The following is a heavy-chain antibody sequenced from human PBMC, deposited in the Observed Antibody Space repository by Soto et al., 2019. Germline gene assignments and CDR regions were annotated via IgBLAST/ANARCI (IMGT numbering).Heavy chain of an antibody. V-gene: IGHV5-10-1*01. CDR1: GYTFSGHW. J-gene: IGHJ4*02. Sequence: GESLKISCKTSGYTFSGHWLSWVRQLPGKGLQWMGNIDPSDSYNNYNPAFRGHVTFSVDKSSSTAYLHRRSLAPSDTAIYYCARHGDAIWLGYWGQGTLVTVSS. CDR3: ARHGDAIWLGY. D-gene: IGHD6-19*01. CDR2: IDPSDSYN.